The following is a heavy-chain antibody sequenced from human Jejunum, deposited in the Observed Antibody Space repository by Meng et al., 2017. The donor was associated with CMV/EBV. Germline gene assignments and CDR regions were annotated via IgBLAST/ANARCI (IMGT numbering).Heavy chain of an antibody. CDR3: ARGYYDVSRDYHYSGQD. CDR1: DPF. Sequence: DPFMAWVRPAPGKGLEWVGRSRNEAYSYTTQYAASVNGRFSISRDNSKKSLYLQLNGLKTEDTAVYYCARGYYDVSRDYHYSGQDWGQGTLVTVSS. V-gene: IGHV3-72*01. J-gene: IGHJ4*02. D-gene: IGHD3-22*01. CDR2: SRNEAYSYTT.